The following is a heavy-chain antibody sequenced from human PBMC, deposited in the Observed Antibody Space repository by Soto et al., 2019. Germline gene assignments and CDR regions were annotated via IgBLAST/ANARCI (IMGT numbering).Heavy chain of an antibody. CDR2: ISAYNGNT. CDR3: ARGSYCGGDCQIKGDWFDP. J-gene: IGHJ5*02. Sequence: ASVKVSCKASGYTFTSYGISWVRQAPGQGLEWMGWISAYNGNTNYAQKLQGRVTMTTDTSTSTAYMELRSLRSDDTAVYYCARGSYCGGDCQIKGDWFDPWGQGTLVTVSS. V-gene: IGHV1-18*01. CDR1: GYTFTSYG. D-gene: IGHD2-21*01.